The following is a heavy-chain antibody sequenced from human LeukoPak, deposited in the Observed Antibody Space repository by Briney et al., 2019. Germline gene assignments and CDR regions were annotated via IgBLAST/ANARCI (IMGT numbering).Heavy chain of an antibody. Sequence: SGGSLRLSCAASGFTFSSYAMSWVRQAPGKGLEWVSAISGSGGSTYYADSVKGRFTISRDNSKNTLYLQMNSLRAEDTAVYYCAKDNSLGYYDSSGKSAFYYFDYWGQGTLVTVSS. D-gene: IGHD3-22*01. J-gene: IGHJ4*02. V-gene: IGHV3-23*01. CDR2: ISGSGGST. CDR1: GFTFSSYA. CDR3: AKDNSLGYYDSSGKSAFYYFDY.